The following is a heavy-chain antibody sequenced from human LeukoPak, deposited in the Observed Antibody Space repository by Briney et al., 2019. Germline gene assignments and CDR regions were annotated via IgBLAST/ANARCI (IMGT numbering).Heavy chain of an antibody. D-gene: IGHD1-26*01. CDR3: ARGNPHDPKWGPDY. Sequence: SQTLSLTCTVSVGSISSGDYYWRWIRQPPGKGLEWIGYIYYGGSTSYSPSLKSRVTISVDTSKNQFSLKLSSVTAADTALYYCARGNPHDPKWGPDYWGQGALVTVPS. CDR1: VGSISSGDYY. J-gene: IGHJ4*02. CDR2: IYYGGST. V-gene: IGHV4-30-4*08.